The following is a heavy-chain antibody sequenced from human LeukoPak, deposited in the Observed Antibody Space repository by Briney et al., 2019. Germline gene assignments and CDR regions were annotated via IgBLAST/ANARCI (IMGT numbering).Heavy chain of an antibody. CDR3: AGPGVGAFDY. CDR2: IYYSGST. V-gene: IGHV4-39*01. CDR1: GGSISSSSYY. D-gene: IGHD1-26*01. J-gene: IGHJ4*02. Sequence: SETLSLTCTVSGGSISSSSYYWGWIRQPPGKGLEWIGSIYYSGSTSYNPSLQSRVTMSIDTSKNQFSLKLNSVTAADTAVYYCAGPGVGAFDYWGQGTLVSVSS.